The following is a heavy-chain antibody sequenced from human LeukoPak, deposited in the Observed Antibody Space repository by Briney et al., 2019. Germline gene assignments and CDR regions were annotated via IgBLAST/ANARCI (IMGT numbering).Heavy chain of an antibody. CDR1: GGSISSYY. J-gene: IGHJ4*02. V-gene: IGHV4-59*08. CDR3: ARLSYGGSYYYFDY. CDR2: IYYSGST. Sequence: RSSETLSLTCTVSGGSISSYYWSWIRQPPGKGLEWIGYIYYSGSTNYNPSLKSRVTISVDTSKNQFSLKLSSVTAADTAVYYCARLSYGGSYYYFDYWGQGTLVTVSS. D-gene: IGHD1-26*01.